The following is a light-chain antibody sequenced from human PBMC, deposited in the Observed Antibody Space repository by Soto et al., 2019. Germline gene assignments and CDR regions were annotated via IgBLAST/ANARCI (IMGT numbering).Light chain of an antibody. CDR2: VNSDGSH. J-gene: IGLJ2*01. CDR3: QTWGTGTVV. Sequence: QLVLTQSTSASASLGASVKLTCILSSGHSRYAIAWHQQQPEKGPRYLMKVNSDGSHSKGDGIPDRFSGSSSGAERYLTISRLQSEDEADDYCQTWGTGTVVFGGGTKLTVL. V-gene: IGLV4-69*01. CDR1: SGHSRYA.